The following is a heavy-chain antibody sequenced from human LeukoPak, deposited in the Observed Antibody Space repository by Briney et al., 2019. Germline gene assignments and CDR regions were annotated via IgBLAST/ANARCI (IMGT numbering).Heavy chain of an antibody. J-gene: IGHJ3*02. V-gene: IGHV4-34*01. CDR3: ARARRDIVVVPAATLLFWDAFDI. D-gene: IGHD2-2*01. CDR2: VNHVGST. CDR1: GGSFSGYY. Sequence: PSETLSLTCAVYGGSFSGYYWSWIRQPPGKGLEWIGEVNHVGSTNYNPSLKSRVTISVDTSKNQFSLKLSSVTAADPAVYYCARARRDIVVVPAATLLFWDAFDIWGQGTMVTVSS.